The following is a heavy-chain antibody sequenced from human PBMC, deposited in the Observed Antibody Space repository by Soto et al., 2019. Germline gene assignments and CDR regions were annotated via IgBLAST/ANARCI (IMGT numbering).Heavy chain of an antibody. Sequence: SVKVSCKASGYTFTGYYMQWVRQARGQRLEWIGWIVVGSGNTNYAQKFQERVTITRDMSTSTAYMELSSLRSEDTAVYYCAADRGYWYYMDVWGKGTTVTVSS. CDR2: IVVGSGNT. J-gene: IGHJ6*03. CDR3: AADRGYWYYMDV. CDR1: GYTFTGYY. D-gene: IGHD2-15*01. V-gene: IGHV1-58*02.